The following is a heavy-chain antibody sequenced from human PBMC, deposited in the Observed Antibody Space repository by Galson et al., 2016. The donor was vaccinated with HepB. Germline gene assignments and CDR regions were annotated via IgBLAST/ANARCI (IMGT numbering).Heavy chain of an antibody. J-gene: IGHJ3*02. V-gene: IGHV3-74*01. D-gene: IGHD3-22*01. Sequence: SLRLSCAASGFTFSSYCMHWVRQAPGKGLVWVSRINSDGNTTNYADSVKGRFTISRDNAKNTLYLQMNSLRAEDTAVYYYAREGYYYDNSFFRRENAFDIWGQGTMVTVSS. CDR1: GFTFSSYC. CDR2: INSDGNTT. CDR3: AREGYYYDNSFFRRENAFDI.